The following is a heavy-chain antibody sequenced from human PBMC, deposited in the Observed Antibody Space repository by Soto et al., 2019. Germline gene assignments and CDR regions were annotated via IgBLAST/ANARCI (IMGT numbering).Heavy chain of an antibody. CDR1: GYTFTGYY. J-gene: IGHJ6*02. V-gene: IGHV1-2*04. Sequence: GASVKVSCKASGYTFTGYYMHWVRQAPGQGLEWMGWINPNSGGTNYAQKFQGWVTMTRDTSISTAYMELSRLRSDDTAVYYCARARQWLAGGHYYYGMDVWGQGTTVTVSS. D-gene: IGHD6-19*01. CDR2: INPNSGGT. CDR3: ARARQWLAGGHYYYGMDV.